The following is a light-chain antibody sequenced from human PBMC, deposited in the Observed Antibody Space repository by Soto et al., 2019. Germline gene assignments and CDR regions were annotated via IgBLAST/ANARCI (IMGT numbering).Light chain of an antibody. CDR3: QQYDTNWT. Sequence: DIQMTQSPSTLTASVGDRATITCRASQRVARWLAWYQQKPGKAPKVLISGASNLESGVPSRFSGSGFGTQFTLTISSLQPDDSATYYCQQYDTNWTFGQGTKVEI. CDR2: GAS. CDR1: QRVARW. V-gene: IGKV1-5*01. J-gene: IGKJ1*01.